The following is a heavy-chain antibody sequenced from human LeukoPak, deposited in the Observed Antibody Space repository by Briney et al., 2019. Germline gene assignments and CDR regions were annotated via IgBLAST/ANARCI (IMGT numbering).Heavy chain of an antibody. CDR1: GGTFSSYA. Sequence: SVKVSCKASGGTFSSYAISWVRQAPGQGLEWMGGIIPIFGTANYAQKFQGRVTITADESTSTAYMELSSLRSEDTAVYYCARDGGYDILTGYYQRSYYFDYWGQGTLVTVSS. CDR3: ARDGGYDILTGYYQRSYYFDY. CDR2: IIPIFGTA. V-gene: IGHV1-69*01. J-gene: IGHJ4*02. D-gene: IGHD3-9*01.